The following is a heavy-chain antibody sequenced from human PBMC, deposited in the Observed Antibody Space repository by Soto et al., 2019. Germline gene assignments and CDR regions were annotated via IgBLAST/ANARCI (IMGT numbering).Heavy chain of an antibody. CDR1: GGSISSGDYY. CDR2: IYYSGST. J-gene: IGHJ4*02. Sequence: QVQLQESGPGLVKPSQTLSLTCTVSGGSISSGDYYWSWIRQPPGKGLEWIGYIYYSGSTYYNRSLKSRVTISVDTSKNQFSLRVSSVTAADTAAYYCAGDFWYYDSSGPFDYWGQGTLVTVSS. D-gene: IGHD3-22*01. CDR3: AGDFWYYDSSGPFDY. V-gene: IGHV4-30-4*01.